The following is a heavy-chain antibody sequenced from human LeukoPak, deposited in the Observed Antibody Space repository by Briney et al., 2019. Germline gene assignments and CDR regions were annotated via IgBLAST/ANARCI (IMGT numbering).Heavy chain of an antibody. CDR1: GDTFSSYA. Sequence: SVKVSCKASGDTFSSYAISWVRQAPGQGLEWMGGIIPIFGTANYAQKFQGRVTITADESTSTAYMELSSLRSEDTAVYYCASEKLAVAGTFDYWGQGTLVTVSS. J-gene: IGHJ4*02. V-gene: IGHV1-69*13. D-gene: IGHD6-19*01. CDR2: IIPIFGTA. CDR3: ASEKLAVAGTFDY.